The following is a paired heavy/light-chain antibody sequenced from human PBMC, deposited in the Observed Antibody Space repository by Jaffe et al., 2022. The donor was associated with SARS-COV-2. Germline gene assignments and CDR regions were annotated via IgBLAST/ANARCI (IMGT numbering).Light chain of an antibody. Sequence: EIVLTQSPGTLSLSPGERATLSCRASQSVSSNYLTWYQQKPGQAPRLLMYGASIRATGIPDRFSGSGSGTDFTLTISRLEPEDSAVYYCQQYGSSLLTFGGGTKVEIK. CDR3: QQYGSSLLT. CDR2: GAS. J-gene: IGKJ4*01. V-gene: IGKV3-20*01. CDR1: QSVSSNY.
Heavy chain of an antibody. CDR3: SRELFYINF. J-gene: IGHJ4*02. CDR2: IRSKTYGGTT. V-gene: IGHV3-49*03. CDR1: GFTFGEYV. Sequence: EVQLVESGGGLVQPGRSLRLSCTASGFTFGEYVMNWFRQAPGKGLEWVGFIRSKTYGGTTEYAASVKGRFTMSRDDSKSIAFLQMNSLKTEDTAVYYCSRELFYINFWGQGTLVTVSS. D-gene: IGHD3-3*01.